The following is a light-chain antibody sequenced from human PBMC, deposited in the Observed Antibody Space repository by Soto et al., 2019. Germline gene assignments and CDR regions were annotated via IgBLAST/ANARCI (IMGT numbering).Light chain of an antibody. CDR1: SSDVGRYEY. CDR3: SSYTSSSLYV. V-gene: IGLV2-14*01. J-gene: IGLJ1*01. Sequence: QSALTQPRSVSGSPGQSVTISCTGSSSDVGRYEYVSWYQQHPGKVPKLIIYEVSNRPSGVSNRFSGSKSGNTASLTISGLQAEDEADYYCSSYTSSSLYVFGTGTKVTVL. CDR2: EVS.